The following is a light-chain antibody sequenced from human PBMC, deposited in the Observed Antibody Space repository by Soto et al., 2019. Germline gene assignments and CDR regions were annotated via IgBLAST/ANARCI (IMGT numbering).Light chain of an antibody. CDR3: QHYSDWPLT. V-gene: IGKV3-15*01. CDR1: QGIGTT. J-gene: IGKJ4*01. CDR2: NAY. Sequence: EIVMTQSPATLSVSPGEGATLYCRASQGIGTTLAWYQQKPGQTPRLLIYNAYIRATGVPARFSGSASGTEFTLTISSLQPEDFAVYYCQHYSDWPLTFGGGTKVDIK.